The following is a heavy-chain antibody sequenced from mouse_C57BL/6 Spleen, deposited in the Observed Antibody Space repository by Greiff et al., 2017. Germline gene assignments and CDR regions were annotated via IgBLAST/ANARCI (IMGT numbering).Heavy chain of an antibody. V-gene: IGHV1-80*01. CDR1: GYAFSSYW. CDR3: ARGKGDLLDAMDY. D-gene: IGHD2-1*01. J-gene: IGHJ4*01. Sequence: VQLQQSGAELVKPGASVKISCKASGYAFSSYWMNWVKQRPGKGLEWIGQIYPGDGDTNYNGKFKGKDTLNADKSSSTAYMQLSSLTSEDSAVYFCARGKGDLLDAMDYWGQGTSVTVSS. CDR2: IYPGDGDT.